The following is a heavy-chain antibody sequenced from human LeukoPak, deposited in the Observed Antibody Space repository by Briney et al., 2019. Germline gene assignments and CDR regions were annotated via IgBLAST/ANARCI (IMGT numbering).Heavy chain of an antibody. J-gene: IGHJ6*03. V-gene: IGHV1-2*02. Sequence: ASVKVSCKTSGYTFTGYYIHWVRQAPGQGLQWLGWINPNSGGTNYAQNFQGRVTVTRDTSTATAYMELRWLTSDDTAVYYCARGMEPYYYMDVWGKGTTVTVSS. D-gene: IGHD1-26*01. CDR2: INPNSGGT. CDR3: ARGMEPYYYMDV. CDR1: GYTFTGYY.